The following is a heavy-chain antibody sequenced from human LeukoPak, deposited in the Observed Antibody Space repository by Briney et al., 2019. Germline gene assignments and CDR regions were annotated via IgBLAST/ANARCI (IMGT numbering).Heavy chain of an antibody. V-gene: IGHV1-2*02. Sequence: ASVKVSCKASGYTFTGYYMHWVRQAPGQGLEWMGWINPNSGGTNYAQKFQGRVTMTRDTSISTAYMELSRLRSDDTAVYYCARGENIWFGELLGGYWGQGTLVTVSS. CDR1: GYTFTGYY. D-gene: IGHD3-10*01. J-gene: IGHJ4*02. CDR2: INPNSGGT. CDR3: ARGENIWFGELLGGY.